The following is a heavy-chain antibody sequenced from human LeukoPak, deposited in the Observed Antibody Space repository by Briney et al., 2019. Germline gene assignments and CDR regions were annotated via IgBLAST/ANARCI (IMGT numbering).Heavy chain of an antibody. J-gene: IGHJ4*02. CDR3: AKMSPGRYFDWLLCVDY. D-gene: IGHD3-9*01. Sequence: GGSLRLSCAASGFTFSSYAMSWVRQAPGKGLEWVSAISGSGGSTYYADSVKGRFTISRDNAKNSLYLQMNSLRAEDTAVYYCAKMSPGRYFDWLLCVDYWGQGTLVTVSS. CDR2: ISGSGGST. V-gene: IGHV3-23*01. CDR1: GFTFSSYA.